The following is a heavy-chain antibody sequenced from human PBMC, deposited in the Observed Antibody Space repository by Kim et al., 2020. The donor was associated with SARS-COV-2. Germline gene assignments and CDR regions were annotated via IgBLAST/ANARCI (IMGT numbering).Heavy chain of an antibody. CDR3: ARSSSWRNGSWYFDL. J-gene: IGHJ2*01. Sequence: SETLSLTCTVSGGSISSGSYYWSWIRQPAGKGLEWIGRIYTSGSTNYNPSLKSRVTISVDTSKNQFSLKLSSVTAADTAVYYCARSSSWRNGSWYFDLWGRGTLVTVSS. D-gene: IGHD6-13*01. V-gene: IGHV4-61*02. CDR1: GGSISSGSYY. CDR2: IYTSGST.